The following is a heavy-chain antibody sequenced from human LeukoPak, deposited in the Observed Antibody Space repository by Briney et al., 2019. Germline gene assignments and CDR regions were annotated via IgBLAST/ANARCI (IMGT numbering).Heavy chain of an antibody. Sequence: LTGGSLRLSCAASGFTVSSNYMSWVRQAPGKGLEWVSVIYSGGSTYYADSVKGRFTISRDNSKNTLYLQMNSLRAEDTAVYYCCGLGYSYATGYWGQGTLVTVSS. D-gene: IGHD5-18*01. CDR3: CGLGYSYATGY. J-gene: IGHJ4*02. CDR1: GFTVSSNY. CDR2: IYSGGST. V-gene: IGHV3-53*01.